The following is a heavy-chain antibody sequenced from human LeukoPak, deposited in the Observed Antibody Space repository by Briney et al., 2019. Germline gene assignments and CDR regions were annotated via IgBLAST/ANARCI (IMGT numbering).Heavy chain of an antibody. Sequence: PSQTLSLTCTVSGGSISGGGYYWSWVRQLPGKGLDWIGYMFYSGSTYYNPSLQSRVSISVDSSNNKFSLNLTSVTAADTAVYYCARETYLSSGHRIFDIWGQGTLVTVS. D-gene: IGHD6-19*01. CDR3: ARETYLSSGHRIFDI. CDR1: GGSISGGGYY. CDR2: MFYSGST. J-gene: IGHJ3*02. V-gene: IGHV4-31*03.